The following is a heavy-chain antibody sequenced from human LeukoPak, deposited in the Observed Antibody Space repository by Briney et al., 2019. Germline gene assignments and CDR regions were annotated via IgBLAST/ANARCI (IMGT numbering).Heavy chain of an antibody. CDR3: AKDHQWGPTVTMGY. CDR1: GFTFSSYG. J-gene: IGHJ4*02. V-gene: IGHV3-30*02. Sequence: GGSLRLSCAASGFTFSSYGMHWVRQAPGKGLEWVAFIRYDGSNKYYADSAKGRFTISRDNSKNTLYLQMNSLRAEDTAVYYCAKDHQWGPTVTMGYWGQGTLVTVSS. CDR2: IRYDGSNK. D-gene: IGHD4-17*01.